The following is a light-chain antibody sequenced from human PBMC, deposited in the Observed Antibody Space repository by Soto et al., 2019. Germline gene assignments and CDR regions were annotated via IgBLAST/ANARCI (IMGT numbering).Light chain of an antibody. J-gene: IGKJ4*01. CDR3: QKYNSAPLT. CDR1: QDITNF. V-gene: IGKV1-27*01. CDR2: AAS. Sequence: DIPMTQSPSSLSASVGDKVTIACRASQDITNFLAWYQQKPGKVPKLLIYAASTLQSGVPSRFSGSASGTDFTLTISGLQPEDVATYYCQKYNSAPLTFGGGTKVELK.